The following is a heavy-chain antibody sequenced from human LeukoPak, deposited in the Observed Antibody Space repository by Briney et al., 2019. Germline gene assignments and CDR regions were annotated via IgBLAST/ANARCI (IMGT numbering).Heavy chain of an antibody. CDR2: INPGGSSI. J-gene: IGHJ4*02. D-gene: IGHD1-14*01. CDR3: ARSNQADDY. V-gene: IGHV3-74*01. Sequence: GGSLRLSCAASGFTFSSYWMHWVRQVPGKGLVWVARINPGGSSITYADSVRGRFTIPRDNAKNTLYLQMDSLRAEDTGVYYCARSNQADDYWGQGTLVTVSS. CDR1: GFTFSSYW.